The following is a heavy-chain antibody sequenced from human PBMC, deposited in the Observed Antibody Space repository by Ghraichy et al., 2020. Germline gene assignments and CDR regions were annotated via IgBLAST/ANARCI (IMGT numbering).Heavy chain of an antibody. Sequence: SETLSLTCSVSGCSISSSSYYSGWIRHPPGKGQEWIGSIYYSGSTYYNPSLKSRVTISVDTSKNQFSLKLSSVTAVDTAVYYCERQDDYGDYVVAFDMWGKGLTVTLSS. V-gene: IGHV4-39*01. J-gene: IGHJ3*02. CDR2: IYYSGST. CDR1: GCSISSSSYY. D-gene: IGHD4-17*01. CDR3: ERQDDYGDYVVAFDM.